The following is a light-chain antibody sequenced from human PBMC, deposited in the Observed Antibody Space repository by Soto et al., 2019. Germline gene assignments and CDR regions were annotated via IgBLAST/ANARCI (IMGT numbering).Light chain of an antibody. CDR2: DNN. Sequence: QSVLTQAPSASGTPGQRVTISCSGSSSNIGSNAVSWYQQFPGTAPKLLIYDNNRRPSGVPDRFSASKSGTSASLAISGLRSEDEADYYCAVWDDSLNGFFAFGTGTKVTVL. CDR1: SSNIGSNA. V-gene: IGLV1-44*01. CDR3: AVWDDSLNGFFA. J-gene: IGLJ1*01.